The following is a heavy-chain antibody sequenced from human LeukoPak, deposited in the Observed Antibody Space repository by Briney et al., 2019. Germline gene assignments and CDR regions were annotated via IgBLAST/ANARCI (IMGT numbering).Heavy chain of an antibody. CDR1: GFTFSSYA. Sequence: SGGSLRLSCAASGFTFSSYAMSWVRQAPGKGLEWVSAISGSGGSTYYADSVKGRFTISRDNSKNTLYLQMNSLRAEDTAVYYCAKPGYCSSTSCLLYYYYYGMDVWGQGTTVTVSS. CDR2: ISGSGGST. D-gene: IGHD2-2*01. CDR3: AKPGYCSSTSCLLYYYYYGMDV. J-gene: IGHJ6*02. V-gene: IGHV3-23*01.